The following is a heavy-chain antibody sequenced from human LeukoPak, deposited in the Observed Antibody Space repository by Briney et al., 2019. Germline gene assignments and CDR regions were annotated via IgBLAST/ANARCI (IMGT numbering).Heavy chain of an antibody. Sequence: SETLSLTCTVSGGSVSSSGYYWGWIRQSPGKGLEWMGSIYDSGSTYYNPSLKSRVTIFVDKSNNQFSLNVNSVTAADTAVYYCARLGCYHDSSGYSRTFDIWGQGTMVTVSS. CDR3: ARLGCYHDSSGYSRTFDI. V-gene: IGHV4-39*01. J-gene: IGHJ3*02. D-gene: IGHD3-22*01. CDR2: IYDSGST. CDR1: GGSVSSSGYY.